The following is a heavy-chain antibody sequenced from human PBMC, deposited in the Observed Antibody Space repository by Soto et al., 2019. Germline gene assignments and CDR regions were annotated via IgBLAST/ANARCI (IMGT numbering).Heavy chain of an antibody. CDR1: GCTISGYY. J-gene: IGHJ5*02. CDR3: ARGQRFSDWFDP. D-gene: IGHD3-3*01. CDR2: IYSSGNT. V-gene: IGHV4-4*07. Sequence: WETVSLTCRGSGCTISGYYWTWIRQPAGKGLEWIGRIYSSGNTKYNPSLQSRVTMSLGTSNNQFSLRLTSVTAADTAVYYCARGQRFSDWFDPWGQGTLVTVSS.